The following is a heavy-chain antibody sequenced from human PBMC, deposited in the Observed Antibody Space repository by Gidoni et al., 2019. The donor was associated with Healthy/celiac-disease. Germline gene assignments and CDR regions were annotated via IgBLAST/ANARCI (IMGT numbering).Heavy chain of an antibody. Sequence: EVQLVESGGGWVQPGGSLSLSCAASGLPFSSYWMSWVRQAPGKGLEWVANIKQDGSEKYYVDSVKGRFTISRDNAKNSLYLQMNSLRAEDTAVYYCAREGTYCGGDCYSGWFDPWGQGTLVTVSS. CDR1: GLPFSSYW. D-gene: IGHD2-21*01. CDR2: IKQDGSEK. V-gene: IGHV3-7*05. CDR3: AREGTYCGGDCYSGWFDP. J-gene: IGHJ5*02.